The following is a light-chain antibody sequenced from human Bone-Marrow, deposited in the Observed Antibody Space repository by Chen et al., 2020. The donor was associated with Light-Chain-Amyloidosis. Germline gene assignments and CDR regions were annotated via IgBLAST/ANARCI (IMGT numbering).Light chain of an antibody. J-gene: IGLJ3*02. V-gene: IGLV3-21*02. CDR2: DDR. Sequence: SYVLTQPPSVSVAPGQTVTFTCGGNNIGNKNVHWYQQKPGQAPILVVFDDRDRPSGIPERFSGSNSGNTTTLTIKRVEAGDEADYYCQVWDTTRGVFGGGTKLTVL. CDR1: NIGNKN. CDR3: QVWDTTRGV.